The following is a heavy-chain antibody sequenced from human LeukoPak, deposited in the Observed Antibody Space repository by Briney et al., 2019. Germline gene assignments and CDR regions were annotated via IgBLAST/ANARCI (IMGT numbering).Heavy chain of an antibody. V-gene: IGHV3-73*01. D-gene: IGHD1-26*01. Sequence: GGSLRLSCATSGFTFSGXAXXWVRQSSXXXXXXXXXIDKKXXXXXXTSAXXXXGRXTISRDDSKNTAYLQMNSLKTEDTALYYCTRDSGTYNWLDPWGQGTLVTVSS. CDR2: IDKKXXXXXX. J-gene: IGHJ5*02. CDR1: GFTFSGXA. CDR3: TRDSGTYNWLDP.